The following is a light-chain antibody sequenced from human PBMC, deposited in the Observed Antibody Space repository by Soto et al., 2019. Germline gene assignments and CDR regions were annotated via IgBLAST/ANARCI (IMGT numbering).Light chain of an antibody. CDR3: QRYNNWPPYT. Sequence: EIVMTQSPATLSVSPGERVTLTCRASQSVSSNLAWYQQKPGQAPRLLIYGASTRATGIPARFSGSGSGTEFTLTISSLQSADFAVYYCQRYNNWPPYTFGQGTKLEIK. J-gene: IGKJ2*01. V-gene: IGKV3-15*01. CDR1: QSVSSN. CDR2: GAS.